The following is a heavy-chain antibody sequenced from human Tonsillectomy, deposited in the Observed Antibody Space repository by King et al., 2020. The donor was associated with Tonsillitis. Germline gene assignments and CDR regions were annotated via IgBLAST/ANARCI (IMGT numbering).Heavy chain of an antibody. CDR3: ATQGRGPWGLTLVRNWRIPHYLDS. V-gene: IGHV1-46*03. D-gene: IGHD3-10*01. CDR1: GYTFTTYY. CDR2: IDPSGGGT. J-gene: IGHJ4*02. Sequence: VQLVESGAEVKKPGASVKVSCQASGYTFTTYYMHWVRQAPGQGLEWMGVIDPSGGGTSYAQKFQGKVTMTRDTSTSTVYMELSSLRSEDTAVYFCATQGRGPWGLTLVRNWRIPHYLDSWGQGTLVTVSS.